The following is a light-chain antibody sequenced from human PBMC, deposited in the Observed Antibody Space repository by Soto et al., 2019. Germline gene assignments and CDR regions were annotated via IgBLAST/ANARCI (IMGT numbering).Light chain of an antibody. CDR1: SSDVGGYNY. V-gene: IGLV2-11*01. Sequence: QSALTQPRSVSGSPVQSVTISCTGTSSDVGGYNYVSWYQQHPGKAPKLMIYDVSKRPSGVPDRFSGSKSGNTASLTISGLQAEDEADYYCCSYAGSSLGVFGGGTKVTVL. J-gene: IGLJ2*01. CDR3: CSYAGSSLGV. CDR2: DVS.